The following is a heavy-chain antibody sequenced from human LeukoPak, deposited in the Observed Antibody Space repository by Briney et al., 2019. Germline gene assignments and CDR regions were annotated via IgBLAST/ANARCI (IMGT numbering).Heavy chain of an antibody. Sequence: PSETLSLTCTVSVGSLSSYYWSWIRQPPGKGLEWIGYIHYSGSTHYNPPLKSRVTVSVDTSKNQFSLKLSSVTAADTAVYFCARDKDYGGNSGSFAFDIWGQGTMVTVSS. V-gene: IGHV4-59*01. CDR3: ARDKDYGGNSGSFAFDI. CDR1: VGSLSSYY. D-gene: IGHD4-23*01. J-gene: IGHJ3*02. CDR2: IHYSGST.